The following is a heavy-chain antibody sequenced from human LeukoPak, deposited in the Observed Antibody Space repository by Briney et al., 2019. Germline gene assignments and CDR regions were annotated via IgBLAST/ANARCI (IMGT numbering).Heavy chain of an antibody. Sequence: GGSLRLSCAASGFTFSSYAMHWVRQAPGKGLEWVAVISYDGSNKYYADSVKGRFTISRDNSKNTLYLQMNSLRAEDTALYYCAKEGSGSYWKNYGMDVWGQGTTVTVSS. CDR1: GFTFSSYA. CDR2: ISYDGSNK. J-gene: IGHJ6*02. CDR3: AKEGSGSYWKNYGMDV. V-gene: IGHV3-30*04. D-gene: IGHD1-26*01.